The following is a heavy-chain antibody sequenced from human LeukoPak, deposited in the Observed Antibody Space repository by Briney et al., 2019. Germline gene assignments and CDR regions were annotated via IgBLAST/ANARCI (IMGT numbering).Heavy chain of an antibody. CDR2: INTNTGNP. D-gene: IGHD2-2*01. CDR1: GYTFTSYA. V-gene: IGHV7-4-1*02. Sequence: ASVKVSCKASGYTFTSYAMNWVRQAPGQGLEWMGWINTNTGNPTYAQGFTGRFVFSLDTSVSTAYLQISGLKAEDTAVYYCASGVVVPAAFGTDAFDIWGQGTMVTVSS. J-gene: IGHJ3*02. CDR3: ASGVVVPAAFGTDAFDI.